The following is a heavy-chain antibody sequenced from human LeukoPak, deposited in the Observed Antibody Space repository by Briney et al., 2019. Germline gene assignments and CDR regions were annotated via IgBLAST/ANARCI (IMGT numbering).Heavy chain of an antibody. V-gene: IGHV4-34*01. J-gene: IGHJ3*02. D-gene: IGHD2-21*01. CDR1: GGSFSGYY. Sequence: PSETLSLTCAVYGGSFSGYYWSWIRQPPGKGLEWIGEINHSGSTNYNPSLKSRVTISVDTSKNQFSLKLSSVTAADTAVYYCASGGPIGFDAFDIWGQGTMVTVSS. CDR3: ASGGPIGFDAFDI. CDR2: INHSGST.